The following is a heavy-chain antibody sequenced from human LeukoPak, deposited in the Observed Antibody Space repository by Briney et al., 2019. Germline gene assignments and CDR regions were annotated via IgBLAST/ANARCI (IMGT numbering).Heavy chain of an antibody. J-gene: IGHJ6*03. CDR3: AKIGYSGSGVGYYMDV. Sequence: GGSLILSCAASGFTFSSYGFHWVRQAPGKGLELVAFIRYDGSNKYYADSVKGRFTISRDNSKNTLYLQMNSLRAEDTAVYYCAKIGYSGSGVGYYMDVWGKGTTVTISS. CDR1: GFTFSSYG. D-gene: IGHD3-10*01. CDR2: IRYDGSNK. V-gene: IGHV3-30*02.